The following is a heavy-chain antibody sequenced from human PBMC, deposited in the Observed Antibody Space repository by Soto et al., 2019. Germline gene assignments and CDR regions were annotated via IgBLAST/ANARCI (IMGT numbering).Heavy chain of an antibody. CDR1: GFKFDDYA. J-gene: IGHJ5*02. CDR2: NSWDSVGM. V-gene: IGHV3-9*01. CDR3: AKGDSSTWCPVNWLDP. Sequence: EVQLVESGGGVVQPGRSLRLSCVGSGFKFDDYAMHWVRQRPGKGLEWNSGNSWDSVGMGSADCVKGRFIVSRANAKNSLYLQMNSLTTDDTALYFCAKGDSSTWCPVNWLDPWGQGTRVAVSS. D-gene: IGHD6-13*01.